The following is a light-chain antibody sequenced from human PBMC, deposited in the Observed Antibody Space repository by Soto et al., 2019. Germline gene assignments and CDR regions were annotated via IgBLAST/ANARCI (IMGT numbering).Light chain of an antibody. V-gene: IGKV3D-15*01. Sequence: EIVLTQAPGTLSLSPGERGTISCRASQSLNSDYLAWFQQNPGQAPRLLIYGASTRTTGIPDRFSGSGSGTEFTLTISSLQSEDFAVYYCQQYNNWPPSTFGQGTKVDIK. CDR2: GAS. CDR1: QSLNSD. J-gene: IGKJ1*01. CDR3: QQYNNWPPST.